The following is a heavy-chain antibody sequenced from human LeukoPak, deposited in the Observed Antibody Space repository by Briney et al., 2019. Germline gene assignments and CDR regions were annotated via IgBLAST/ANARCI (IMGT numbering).Heavy chain of an antibody. CDR3: ARRAYSSSWFPNAFDI. V-gene: IGHV1-8*01. CDR2: MNPNSGNT. D-gene: IGHD6-13*01. CDR1: GYTFTSYD. J-gene: IGHJ3*02. Sequence: ASVKASCKASGYTFTSYDINWVRQATGQGLEWMGWMNPNSGNTGYAQKFQGRVTMTRNTSISTAYMELSSLRSEDTAVYYCARRAYSSSWFPNAFDIWGQGTMVTVSS.